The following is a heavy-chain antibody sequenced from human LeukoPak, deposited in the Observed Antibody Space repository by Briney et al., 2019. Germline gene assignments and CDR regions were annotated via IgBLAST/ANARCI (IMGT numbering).Heavy chain of an antibody. CDR1: GYTFTGYY. Sequence: GASVKVSCKASGYTFTGYYMHWVRQAPGQGLEWMGRINPNTGGTNYAQKFQGRVTMTRDTSISTAYMELSWLRSDDTAVYYCARCSSTSCPHDSWGRGTLVTVSS. D-gene: IGHD2-2*01. CDR2: INPNTGGT. CDR3: ARCSSTSCPHDS. J-gene: IGHJ4*02. V-gene: IGHV1-2*06.